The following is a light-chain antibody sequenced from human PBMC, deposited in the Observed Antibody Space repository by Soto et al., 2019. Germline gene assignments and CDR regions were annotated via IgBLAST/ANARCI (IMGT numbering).Light chain of an antibody. CDR1: QSVSSN. Sequence: EIVMTQSPATLSVSPGERATLSCRASQSVSSNLAWYQQKPGQAPRLLLYGASTRATGIPARFSGSGSGTEFTLTISSLQSEDFAVYYCQQYNNWPPCTFGQGTKVEIK. J-gene: IGKJ2*02. CDR3: QQYNNWPPCT. CDR2: GAS. V-gene: IGKV3-15*01.